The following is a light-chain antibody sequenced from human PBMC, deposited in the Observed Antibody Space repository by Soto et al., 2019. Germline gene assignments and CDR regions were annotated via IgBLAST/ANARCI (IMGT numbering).Light chain of an antibody. CDR1: SSDVGGYNY. Sequence: QSALTQPASVSGSPGQSITISCTRTSSDVGGYNYVSWYQQHPGKAPKLMIYEVSNRPSGVSNRFSGSKSGNTASLTISGLQAEDEADYYCSSYTSSSVVFGGGTKLTVL. CDR2: EVS. CDR3: SSYTSSSVV. V-gene: IGLV2-14*01. J-gene: IGLJ2*01.